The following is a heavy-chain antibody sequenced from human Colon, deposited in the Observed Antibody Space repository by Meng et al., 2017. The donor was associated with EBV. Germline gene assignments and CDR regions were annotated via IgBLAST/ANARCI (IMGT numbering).Heavy chain of an antibody. CDR3: ARGYTYSSFFDY. Sequence: QVQLVESGGXVVKPGGSXGLSCAASGFTFSDYYMSWIRQAPGKGLEWISYISSSTDTIYYADSVKGRFTISRDNVKNLLYLQMNSLRADDTAVYYCARGYTYSSFFDYWGPGTLVTVSS. D-gene: IGHD3-16*02. V-gene: IGHV3-11*01. J-gene: IGHJ4*02. CDR2: ISSSTDTI. CDR1: GFTFSDYY.